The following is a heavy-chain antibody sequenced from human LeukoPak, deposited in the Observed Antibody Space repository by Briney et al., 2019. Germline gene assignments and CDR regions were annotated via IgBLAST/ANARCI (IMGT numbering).Heavy chain of an antibody. D-gene: IGHD6-13*01. Sequence: GGSLRLSCAASGFTVSTTWMSWVRQAPGKGLEWIAGIYSGGSRYYAESVKGRFTISRDNSKNTPYLQMNSLRAEHTAVYYSARSAGYSSTWYGLFDYWGQGPLVTVSS. J-gene: IGHJ4*02. CDR1: GFTVSTTW. V-gene: IGHV3-66*01. CDR2: IYSGGSR. CDR3: ARSAGYSSTWYGLFDY.